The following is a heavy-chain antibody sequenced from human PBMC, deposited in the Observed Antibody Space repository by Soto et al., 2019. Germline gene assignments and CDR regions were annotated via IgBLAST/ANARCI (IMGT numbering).Heavy chain of an antibody. Sequence: GGSLRLSCAASGFTFSSYAMHWVRQAPGKGLEWVAVISYDGSNKYYADSVKGRFTISRDNSKNTLYLQMNSLRAEDTALYYCARCGRPYSSSSLDYWGQGTLVTVSS. V-gene: IGHV3-30-3*01. CDR3: ARCGRPYSSSSLDY. CDR2: ISYDGSNK. J-gene: IGHJ4*02. CDR1: GFTFSSYA. D-gene: IGHD6-6*01.